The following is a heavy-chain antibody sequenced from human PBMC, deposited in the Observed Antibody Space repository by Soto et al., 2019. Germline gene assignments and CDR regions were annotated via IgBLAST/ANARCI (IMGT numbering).Heavy chain of an antibody. CDR2: IRSKANSYAT. Sequence: GGSLRLSCAASGLTFSGSAMHWVRQASGKGLEWVGRIRSKANSYATAYAASVKGRFTISRDDSKNTAYLQMNSLKTEDTAVYYCTIITGTTNSWFDPWGQGTLVTVSS. CDR3: TIITGTTNSWFDP. D-gene: IGHD1-7*01. CDR1: GLTFSGSA. J-gene: IGHJ5*02. V-gene: IGHV3-73*01.